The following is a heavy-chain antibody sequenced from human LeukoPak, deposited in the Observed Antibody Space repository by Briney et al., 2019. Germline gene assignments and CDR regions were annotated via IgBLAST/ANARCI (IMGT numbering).Heavy chain of an antibody. V-gene: IGHV3-21*01. CDR1: GFTFSSYI. Sequence: GGSLKLSCAASGFTFSSYIMNWVRQAPGKGLELVSSISSSSSYIYYADSVKGRFTISRDNAKNSLYLQMNSLRAEDTAVYYCARDPWGGSGDWGQGTLVTVSS. CDR2: ISSSSSYI. D-gene: IGHD3-10*01. J-gene: IGHJ4*02. CDR3: ARDPWGGSGD.